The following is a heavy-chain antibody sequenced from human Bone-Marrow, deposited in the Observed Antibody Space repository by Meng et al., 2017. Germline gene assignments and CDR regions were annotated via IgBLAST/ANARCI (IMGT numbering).Heavy chain of an antibody. Sequence: EVQLVESGGGLVQPGGSLRLSCAASGFTFRNYWMHWVRQAPGQGLVWVSSIKTDGSATYYADSVKGRFTISRDNAKNTLYLQMNSLRAEDTAVYYCAGGGNWFAPWGQGTLVTVSS. D-gene: IGHD3-16*01. V-gene: IGHV3-74*02. CDR1: GFTFRNYW. CDR2: IKTDGSAT. J-gene: IGHJ5*02. CDR3: AGGGNWFAP.